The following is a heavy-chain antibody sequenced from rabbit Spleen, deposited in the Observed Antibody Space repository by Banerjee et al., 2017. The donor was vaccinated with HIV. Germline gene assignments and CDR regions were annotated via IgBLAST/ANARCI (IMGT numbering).Heavy chain of an antibody. CDR3: ARDTGSSFSSYGMDL. CDR1: GFSFSSSDY. V-gene: IGHV1S40*01. Sequence: QSLEESGGDLVKPGASLTLTCTASGFSFSSSDYMCWVRQAPGKGLEWIGCSHAGSSGNTYYASWAKGRLTISKTSSTTVTLQMTSLTVADTATYFCARDTGSSFSSYGMDLWGPGTLVTVS. J-gene: IGHJ6*01. CDR2: SHAGSSGNT. D-gene: IGHD8-1*01.